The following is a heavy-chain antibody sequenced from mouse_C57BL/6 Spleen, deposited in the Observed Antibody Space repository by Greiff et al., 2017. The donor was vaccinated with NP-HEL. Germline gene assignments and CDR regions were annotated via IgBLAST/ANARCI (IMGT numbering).Heavy chain of an antibody. V-gene: IGHV1-52*01. CDR1: GYTFTSYW. Sequence: QVQLQQPGAELVRPGSSVKLSCKASGYTFTSYWMHWVKQRPIQGLEWIGNINPSDSETHYNQKFKDKATLNVDKSSSTAYMQLSSLTSEDSAVYYCARYYGSSSQRYFDYWGQGTTLTVSS. J-gene: IGHJ2*01. CDR2: INPSDSET. D-gene: IGHD1-1*01. CDR3: ARYYGSSSQRYFDY.